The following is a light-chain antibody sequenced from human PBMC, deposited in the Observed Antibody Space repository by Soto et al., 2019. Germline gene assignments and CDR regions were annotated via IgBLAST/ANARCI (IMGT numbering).Light chain of an antibody. Sequence: DIVMTQSPDSLAVSLGERATINCKSSQSDLYSSNYKNYLAWYQQRPGQPPKLLIYWASTRESGVPERFSGSGSGTDFTLTITSLQAEDVAVYYCQQYYSTPPTFGQGTKLEIK. V-gene: IGKV4-1*01. CDR3: QQYYSTPPT. CDR1: QSDLYSSNYKNY. CDR2: WAS. J-gene: IGKJ2*01.